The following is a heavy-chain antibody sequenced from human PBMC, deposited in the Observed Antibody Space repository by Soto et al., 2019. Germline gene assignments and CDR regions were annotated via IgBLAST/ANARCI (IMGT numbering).Heavy chain of an antibody. Sequence: GGALMLSSASSGFTFRSYVSHLVRQAPGKGLGWVAVISYDGSHKYYADSVKGRFTISRDNSKNTLYLHMNSLRPEDPAVYYCAMRYSYGPRLGIDYFDYWGQGTLVTVSS. CDR1: GFTFRSYV. J-gene: IGHJ4*02. CDR2: ISYDGSHK. D-gene: IGHD5-18*01. CDR3: AMRYSYGPRLGIDYFDY. V-gene: IGHV3-30*03.